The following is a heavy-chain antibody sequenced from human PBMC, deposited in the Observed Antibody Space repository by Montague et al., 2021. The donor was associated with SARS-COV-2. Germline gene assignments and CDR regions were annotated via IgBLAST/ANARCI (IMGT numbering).Heavy chain of an antibody. J-gene: IGHJ5*02. CDR1: GGSISSSSYY. CDR3: ARALIMITFGGVIAHWFDP. CDR2: IYYSGST. V-gene: IGHV4-39*07. D-gene: IGHD3-16*02. Sequence: SETLSLTCTVSGGSISSSSYYWGWIRQPPGKGLEWIGSIYYSGSTYYNPSLKSRVTISVDTSKNQFSLKLSSVTAADTAVYYCARALIMITFGGVIAHWFDPWGQGILVTVSS.